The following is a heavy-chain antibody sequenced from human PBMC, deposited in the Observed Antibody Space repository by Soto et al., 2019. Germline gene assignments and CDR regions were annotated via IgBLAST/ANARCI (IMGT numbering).Heavy chain of an antibody. Sequence: LSLSCTVSGGSISSGGYYWNWLRQHPGKGLEWIGYIYYSGSTYYNPSLKSRVIISVDTSKNQFSLKLRSVTAADTALYYCANDNMGPRSGGGMDVWGQGTTVTVSS. D-gene: IGHD3-22*01. CDR1: GGSISSGGYY. V-gene: IGHV4-31*03. CDR3: ANDNMGPRSGGGMDV. J-gene: IGHJ6*02. CDR2: IYYSGST.